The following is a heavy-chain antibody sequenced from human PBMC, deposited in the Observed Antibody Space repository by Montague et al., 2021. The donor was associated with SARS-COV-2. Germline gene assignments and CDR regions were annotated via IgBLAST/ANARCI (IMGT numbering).Heavy chain of an antibody. Sequence: SETLSLTCAVYGGSITDYYWSWIRQPPGKGLEWIGEINHRGTSNYNPSLKSRVSISVDTSKNQFSLKMTSVTAADTAVYYCARGRQHINMVVVVVTGGEYYFDFWGQGTLVAVSS. CDR1: GGSITDYY. D-gene: IGHD3-22*01. CDR2: INHRGTS. CDR3: ARGRQHINMVVVVVTGGEYYFDF. V-gene: IGHV4-34*01. J-gene: IGHJ4*02.